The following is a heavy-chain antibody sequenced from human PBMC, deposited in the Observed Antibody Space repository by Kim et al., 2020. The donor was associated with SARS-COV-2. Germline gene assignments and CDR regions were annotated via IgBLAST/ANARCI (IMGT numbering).Heavy chain of an antibody. J-gene: IGHJ4*02. CDR2: IYWDDDK. Sequence: SGPTLVNPTQTLTLTCTFSGFSLSTSGVGVGWIRQPPGKALEWLALIYWDDDKRYSPSLKSRLTITKDTSKNQVVITMTNMDPVDTATYYCARTYYDILTGYPIFDYWGQGTLVTVSS. CDR1: GFSLSTSGVG. CDR3: ARTYYDILTGYPIFDY. D-gene: IGHD3-9*01. V-gene: IGHV2-5*02.